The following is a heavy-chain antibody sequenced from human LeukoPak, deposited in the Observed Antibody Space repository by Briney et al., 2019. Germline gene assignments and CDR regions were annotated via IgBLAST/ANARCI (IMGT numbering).Heavy chain of an antibody. V-gene: IGHV4-61*02. CDR2: IYTSGST. CDR1: GGSISSGSYY. CDR3: AITPLDSSGYYDY. J-gene: IGHJ4*02. D-gene: IGHD3-22*01. Sequence: SETLSLTCTVSGGSISSGSYYWSWIRQPAGKGLEWIGRIYTSGSTNYNPSLKSRVTISVDTSKNQFSLKLSSVTAADTAVYYCAITPLDSSGYYDYWGQGTLVTVSS.